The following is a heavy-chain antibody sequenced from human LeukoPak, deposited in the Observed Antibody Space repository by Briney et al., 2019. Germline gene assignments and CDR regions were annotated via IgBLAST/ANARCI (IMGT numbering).Heavy chain of an antibody. J-gene: IGHJ4*02. D-gene: IGHD1-26*01. CDR2: ISSNGGST. CDR1: GFTFSSYA. Sequence: GGSLRLSCAASGFTFSSYAMHWVRQAPGKGLEYVSAISSNGGSTYYANSVKGRFTISRDNSKNTLYLQMGSLRAEDMAVYYCARGLIVGATGGYYFDYWGQGTLVTVSS. CDR3: ARGLIVGATGGYYFDY. V-gene: IGHV3-64*01.